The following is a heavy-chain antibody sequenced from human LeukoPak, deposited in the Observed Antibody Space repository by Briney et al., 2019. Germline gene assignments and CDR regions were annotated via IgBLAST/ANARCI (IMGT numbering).Heavy chain of an antibody. CDR3: ARGRGSGGYYRDY. V-gene: IGHV4-59*12. D-gene: IGHD3-22*01. CDR2: IYYNGSP. CDR1: SGSITTYY. J-gene: IGHJ4*02. Sequence: SETLSLTCTVSSGSITTYYWNWIRQRPGMGLEWIGHIYYNGSPNYNPSLKSRVTISVDTSKNQFSLKLSSVTAADTAVYYCARGRGSGGYYRDYWGQGTLVTVSS.